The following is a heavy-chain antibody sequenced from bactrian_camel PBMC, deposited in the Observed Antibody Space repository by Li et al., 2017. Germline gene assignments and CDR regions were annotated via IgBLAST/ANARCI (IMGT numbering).Heavy chain of an antibody. Sequence: HVQLVESGGGLVQPGGSLRLSCAASGFTFSSYYMSWVRQAPGKGLEWVSNIYSDGTPTWYADSVKGRFTISRDNAKNTVYLQMNSLKSEDTALYYCTTVVAGQGYASKYWGQGTQVTVS. V-gene: IGHV3S5*01. CDR1: GFTFSSYY. CDR2: IYSDGTPT. CDR3: TTVVAGQGYASKY. D-gene: IGHD1*01. J-gene: IGHJ4*01.